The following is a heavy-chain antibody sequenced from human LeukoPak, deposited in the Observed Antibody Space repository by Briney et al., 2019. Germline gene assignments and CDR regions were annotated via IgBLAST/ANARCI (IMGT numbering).Heavy chain of an antibody. V-gene: IGHV1-69*13. J-gene: IGHJ4*02. D-gene: IGHD6-13*01. Sequence: SVKLSCTASGGTFRSYAINWVRQAPGQGLEWVGGIIPIFGTPTYAQKFQGRVTITADESTSTAYMELSSLRSEDTAVYYCARCDLDGASSWYGSFWGQGTLVAVSS. CDR2: IIPIFGTP. CDR1: GGTFRSYA. CDR3: ARCDLDGASSWYGSF.